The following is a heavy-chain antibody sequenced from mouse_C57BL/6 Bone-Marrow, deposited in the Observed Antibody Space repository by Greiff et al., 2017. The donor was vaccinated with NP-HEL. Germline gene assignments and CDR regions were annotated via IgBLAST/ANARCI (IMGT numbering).Heavy chain of an antibody. V-gene: IGHV1-54*01. Sequence: VKLQESGAELVRPGTSVKVSCKASGYAFTNYLIEWVKQRPGQGLEWIGVINPGSGGTNYNEKFKGKATLTADKSSSTAYMQLSSLTSEDSAVYFCARDIYYDYDWGQGTLVTVSA. CDR2: INPGSGGT. CDR3: ARDIYYDYD. J-gene: IGHJ3*01. D-gene: IGHD2-4*01. CDR1: GYAFTNYL.